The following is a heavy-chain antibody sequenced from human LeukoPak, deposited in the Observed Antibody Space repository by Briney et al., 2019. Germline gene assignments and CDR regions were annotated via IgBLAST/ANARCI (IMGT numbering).Heavy chain of an antibody. CDR3: ARDGELERRWYFDY. D-gene: IGHD1-1*01. CDR1: GGTFSSYA. V-gene: IGHV1-69*13. Sequence: GASVKVSCKASGGTFSSYAISWVRQAPGQGLEWRGGIIPIFGTANYAQKFQGRVTITADESTSTAYMELSSLRSEDTAVYYCARDGELERRWYFDYWGQGTLVTVSS. CDR2: IIPIFGTA. J-gene: IGHJ4*02.